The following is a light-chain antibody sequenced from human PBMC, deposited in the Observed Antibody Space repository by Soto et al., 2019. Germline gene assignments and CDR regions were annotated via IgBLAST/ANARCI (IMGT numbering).Light chain of an antibody. CDR3: QQYAYMWT. CDR2: GAS. Sequence: EIVMTQSPATLSVSPGERATLSCRASQSVSSNLAWYQQKPGQAPRLLIYGASTRATGIPARFSGSGSGTEFTLTISSLQSEDFAVYYCQQYAYMWTFGQGTKVDI. J-gene: IGKJ1*01. V-gene: IGKV3-15*01. CDR1: QSVSSN.